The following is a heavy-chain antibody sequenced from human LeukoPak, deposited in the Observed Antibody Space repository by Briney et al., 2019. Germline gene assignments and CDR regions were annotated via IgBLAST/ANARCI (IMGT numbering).Heavy chain of an antibody. CDR3: ARDLVGAPPYGMDV. CDR2: VNPSGGTT. CDR1: GYTFSTYY. D-gene: IGHD1-26*01. V-gene: IGHV1-46*01. Sequence: GASVKVSCKASGYTFSTYYMHWARQAPGQGLEWMGLVNPSGGTTRYAQKFQGRVTMTRDTSTSTVYMELSSLRSEDTAVYYCARDLVGAPPYGMDVWGQGTTVTVSS. J-gene: IGHJ6*02.